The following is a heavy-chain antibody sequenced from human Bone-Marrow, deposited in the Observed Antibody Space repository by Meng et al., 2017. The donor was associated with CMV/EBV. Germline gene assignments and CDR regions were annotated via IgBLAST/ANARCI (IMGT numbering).Heavy chain of an antibody. Sequence: GGSLRLSCAASGFTFSDYVIHWVRQAPGKGLEWTSAISSDGSDKHFADSVKGRFTISRDNSKNTVYLQMNFLRLEDTAVYYCAREGHSSGYFGDFDYWGQGARVTVYS. CDR3: AREGHSSGYFGDFDY. J-gene: IGHJ4*02. V-gene: IGHV3-30-3*01. D-gene: IGHD3-22*01. CDR2: ISSDGSDK. CDR1: GFTFSDYV.